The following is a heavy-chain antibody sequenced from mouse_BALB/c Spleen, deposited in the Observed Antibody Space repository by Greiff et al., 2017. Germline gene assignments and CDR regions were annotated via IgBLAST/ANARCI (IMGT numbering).Heavy chain of an antibody. CDR1: GFNIKDYY. CDR3: NAGYDGYYYAMDY. Sequence: VQLQQSGAELVRSGASVKLSCTASGFNIKDYYMHWVKQRPEQGLEWIGWIDPENGDTEYAPKFQGKATMTADTSSNTAYLQLSSLTSEDTAVYYCNAGYDGYYYAMDYWGQGTSVTVSS. V-gene: IGHV14-4*02. D-gene: IGHD2-3*01. CDR2: IDPENGDT. J-gene: IGHJ4*01.